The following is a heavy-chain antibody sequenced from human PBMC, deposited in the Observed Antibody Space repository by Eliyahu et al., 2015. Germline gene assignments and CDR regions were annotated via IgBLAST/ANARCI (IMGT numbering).Heavy chain of an antibody. J-gene: IGHJ5*02. Sequence: QITLKESGPTLVKPTQTLTLTCTFSGFSLSTSGVGVGWIRQPPGKALEWLALIYWNDDKRYSPSLKSRLTITKDTSKNQVVLTMTNMDPVDTATYYCAHSGISGGFYDFWSGYVWFDPWGQGTLVTVSS. CDR1: GFSLSTSGVG. V-gene: IGHV2-5*01. CDR2: IYWNDDK. D-gene: IGHD3-3*01. CDR3: AHSGISGGFYDFWSGYVWFDP.